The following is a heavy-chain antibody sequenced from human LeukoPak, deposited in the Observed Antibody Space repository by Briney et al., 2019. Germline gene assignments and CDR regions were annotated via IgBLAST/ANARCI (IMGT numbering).Heavy chain of an antibody. D-gene: IGHD3-10*01. CDR2: FSYRGSA. Sequence: SETLSLTCTAAGGSIGSSSYFWGWIRQPSGKCLEWIGSFSYRGSAFYNPSLERRVTISRDTSTGQFSLKLRSVTAADTAVYYCARQVARSLISLRLVSLDSFDIWGQGTRVTVSS. CDR3: ARQVARSLISLRLVSLDSFDI. J-gene: IGHJ3*02. CDR1: GGSIGSSSYF. V-gene: IGHV4-39*07.